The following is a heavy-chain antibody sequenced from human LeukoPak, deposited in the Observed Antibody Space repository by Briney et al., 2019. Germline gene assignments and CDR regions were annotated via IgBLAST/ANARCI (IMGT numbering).Heavy chain of an antibody. J-gene: IGHJ6*02. V-gene: IGHV4-4*07. D-gene: IGHD3-10*01. Sequence: SETLSLTCSVSGGSISGYYWSWIRQPAGKGLEGIGRIYTSGGAYYKPSLRSRVTMSVDTSKNQISLEVQSVTAADTAVYYCARRSLWFGKEYGMDVWGQGTTVTVSS. CDR3: ARRSLWFGKEYGMDV. CDR1: GGSISGYY. CDR2: IYTSGGA.